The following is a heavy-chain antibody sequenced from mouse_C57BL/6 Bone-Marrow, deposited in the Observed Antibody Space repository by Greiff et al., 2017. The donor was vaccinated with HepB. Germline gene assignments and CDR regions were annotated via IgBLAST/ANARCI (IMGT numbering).Heavy chain of an antibody. V-gene: IGHV1-74*01. CDR1: GYTFTSYW. J-gene: IGHJ2*01. CDR3: ATILPYYYGSIYFDY. D-gene: IGHD1-1*01. Sequence: VQLQQPGAELVKPGASVKVSCKASGYTFTSYWMHWVKQRPGQGLEWIGRIHPSDSDTDYNQKFKGKATLTVDKSSSTAYMQLSSLTSEDSAVYYCATILPYYYGSIYFDYWGQGTTLTVSS. CDR2: IHPSDSDT.